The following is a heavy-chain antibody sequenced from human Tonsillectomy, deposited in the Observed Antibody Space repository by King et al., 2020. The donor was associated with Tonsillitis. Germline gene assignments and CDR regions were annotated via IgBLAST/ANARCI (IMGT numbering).Heavy chain of an antibody. Sequence: VQLVESGGGLVQPGGSLRLSCAASGFTFRSYDMSWVRQAPGKGLEWVSGISGSGGSRYYADSVKGRFTISRDNSQNTLYLQMESLRADDTAVYYCAKGRSGGRFSAFADYWGQGTLVTVSS. J-gene: IGHJ4*02. V-gene: IGHV3-23*04. CDR3: AKGRSGGRFSAFADY. D-gene: IGHD3-3*01. CDR2: ISGSGGSR. CDR1: GFTFRSYD.